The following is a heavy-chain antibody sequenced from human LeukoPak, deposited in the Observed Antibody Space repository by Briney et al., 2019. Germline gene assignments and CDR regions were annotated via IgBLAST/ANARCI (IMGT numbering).Heavy chain of an antibody. Sequence: SETLSLTCTVSGGSISSYYWSWIRQPPGKGLEWIGYIYYSGSTNYNPSLKSRVTISVDTSKNQFSLKLSSVTAADTAVYYCARVRYYDSSGYQPWGQGTLVTVSS. V-gene: IGHV4-59*08. D-gene: IGHD3-22*01. CDR1: GGSISSYY. CDR3: ARVRYYDSSGYQP. CDR2: IYYSGST. J-gene: IGHJ5*02.